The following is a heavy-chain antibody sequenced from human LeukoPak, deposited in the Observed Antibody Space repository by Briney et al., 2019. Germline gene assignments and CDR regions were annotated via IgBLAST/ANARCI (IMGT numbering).Heavy chain of an antibody. Sequence: PSGTLSLTCAVSGGSISSSNWWSWVRQPPGKGLEWIGEIYHSGSTNYNPSLKSRVTISVDTSKNQFSLKLTSVTAADTAVYYCARSWFSTGPADYWGQGTLVTVSS. CDR2: IYHSGST. J-gene: IGHJ4*02. CDR3: ARSWFSTGPADY. D-gene: IGHD6-13*01. CDR1: GGSISSSNW. V-gene: IGHV4-4*02.